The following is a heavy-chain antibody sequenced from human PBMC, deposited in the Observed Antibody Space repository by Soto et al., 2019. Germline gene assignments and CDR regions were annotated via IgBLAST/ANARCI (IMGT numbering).Heavy chain of an antibody. CDR3: ARESAFAARPGFDY. D-gene: IGHD6-6*01. CDR2: INSDGSST. V-gene: IGHV3-74*01. J-gene: IGHJ4*02. Sequence: GGFLRLSCAASGFTFSSYWMHWVRQAPGKGLVWVSRINSDGSSTSYADSVKGRFTISRDNAKNTLYLQMNSLRAEDTAVYYCARESAFAARPGFDYWGQGTLVTVSS. CDR1: GFTFSSYW.